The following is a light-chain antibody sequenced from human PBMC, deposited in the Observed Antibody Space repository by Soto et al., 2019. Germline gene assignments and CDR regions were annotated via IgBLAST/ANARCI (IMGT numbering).Light chain of an antibody. V-gene: IGLV1-40*01. CDR1: SSNFGAGFD. CDR2: GIS. Sequence: QSVLTQPPSVSGAPGQWVTISCTGSSSNFGAGFDVHWYQQLPGTAPKLLIYGISNRPSGVPDRFSGSKSATSASLAIAGLQAEDEADYYCQSYDSTLSGYVFGTGTK. CDR3: QSYDSTLSGYV. J-gene: IGLJ1*01.